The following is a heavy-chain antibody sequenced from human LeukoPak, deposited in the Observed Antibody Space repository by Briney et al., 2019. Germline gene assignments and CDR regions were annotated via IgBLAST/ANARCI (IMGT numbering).Heavy chain of an antibody. CDR1: GFSFSSYV. D-gene: IGHD3-10*01. CDR3: AREYGDDAFDI. Sequence: AGGSLRLSCAASGFSFSSYVMHGVRQAPGKGLEWVALISYHGSNKYYADSVKGRFTISRDNSKNTLYLQMNSLRAEDTAVYYCAREYGDDAFDIWGQGTMVTVSS. J-gene: IGHJ3*02. CDR2: ISYHGSNK. V-gene: IGHV3-30-3*01.